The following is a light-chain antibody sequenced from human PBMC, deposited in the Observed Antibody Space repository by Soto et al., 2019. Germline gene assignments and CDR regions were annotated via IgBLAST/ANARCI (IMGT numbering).Light chain of an antibody. CDR1: STDVGSHNY. Sequence: QSALTQAASVSESPGQSISLSCGGTSTDVGSHNYVSWYQQHPGQAPKLMIYEVSNRPSGVSTRFSGSKSGNTASLTISGLQAEDEADYYCSSHTSSSTRVFGTGTKLTVL. CDR3: SSHTSSSTRV. J-gene: IGLJ1*01. CDR2: EVS. V-gene: IGLV2-14*01.